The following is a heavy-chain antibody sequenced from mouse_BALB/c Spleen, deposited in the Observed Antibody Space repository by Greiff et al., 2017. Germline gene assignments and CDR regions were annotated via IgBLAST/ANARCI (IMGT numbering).Heavy chain of an antibody. D-gene: IGHD2-4*01. V-gene: IGHV2-9*02. Sequence: VKLEESGPGLVAPSQSLSITCTVSGFSLTSYGVHWVRQPPGKGLEWLGVIWAGGSTNYNSALMSRLSISKDNSKSQVFLKMNSLQTDDTAMYYCARDLGDYDALDYWGQGTTLTVSS. J-gene: IGHJ2*01. CDR2: IWAGGST. CDR1: GFSLTSYG. CDR3: ARDLGDYDALDY.